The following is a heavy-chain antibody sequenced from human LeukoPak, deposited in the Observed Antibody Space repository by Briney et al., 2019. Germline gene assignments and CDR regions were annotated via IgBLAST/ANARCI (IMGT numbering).Heavy chain of an antibody. J-gene: IGHJ5*02. D-gene: IGHD5/OR15-5a*01. V-gene: IGHV1-69*06. CDR3: ARDGAFVYHYKSGLYL. CDR2: IIPLFGTT. CDR1: GDTFSNYA. Sequence: GASVKVSCKASGDTFSNYAINWVRQAPGQGLEWMGRIIPLFGTTNYAPTFQGRVTITADTSTSTAYMDLNSLKSGDTATYYCARDGAFVYHYKSGLYLWGQGTLVTVSS.